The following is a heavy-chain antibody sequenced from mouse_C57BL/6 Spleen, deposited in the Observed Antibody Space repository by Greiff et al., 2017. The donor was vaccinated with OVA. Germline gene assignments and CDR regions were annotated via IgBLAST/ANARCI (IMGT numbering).Heavy chain of an antibody. Sequence: QVQLKQPGAELVRPGSSVKLSCKASGYTFTSYWMHWVKQRPIQGLEWIGNIDPSDSETHYNQKFKDKATLTVDKSSSTAYMQLSSLTSEDSAVYYCATYYYGSSYKYFDVWGTGTTVTVSS. V-gene: IGHV1-52*01. CDR3: ATYYYGSSYKYFDV. CDR2: IDPSDSET. D-gene: IGHD1-1*01. J-gene: IGHJ1*03. CDR1: GYTFTSYW.